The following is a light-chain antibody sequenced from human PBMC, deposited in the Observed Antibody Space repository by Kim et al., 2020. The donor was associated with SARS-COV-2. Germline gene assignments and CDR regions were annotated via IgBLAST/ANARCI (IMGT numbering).Light chain of an antibody. V-gene: IGKV1-39*01. Sequence: SASVGDRIIITCRVSQSISTSLNWYQQKPGKAPNLLIYAASSLQSGVPSRFSGSGSGTDFTLTISNLQPEDFAIYYCQQSHGFPYSFGQGTKLEI. CDR1: QSISTS. CDR2: AAS. CDR3: QQSHGFPYS. J-gene: IGKJ2*03.